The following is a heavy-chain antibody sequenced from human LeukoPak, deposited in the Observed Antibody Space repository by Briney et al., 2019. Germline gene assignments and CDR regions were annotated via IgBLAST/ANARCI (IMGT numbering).Heavy chain of an antibody. J-gene: IGHJ6*04. CDR2: ISGSGGST. CDR1: GFTFSSYA. D-gene: IGHD3-22*01. Sequence: PGGSLRLSCAASGFTFSSYAMSWVRQAPGKGLEWASAISGSGGSTYYADSVKGRFTISRDNSKNTLYLQMNSLRAEDTAVYYCAKDTPVAYYYDSSGYPGDVWGKGTTVTVSS. CDR3: AKDTPVAYYYDSSGYPGDV. V-gene: IGHV3-23*01.